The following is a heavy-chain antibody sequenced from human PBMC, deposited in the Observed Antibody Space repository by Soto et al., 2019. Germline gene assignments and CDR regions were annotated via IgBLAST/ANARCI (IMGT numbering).Heavy chain of an antibody. CDR3: ARYEYGNSLYGVDV. CDR1: GESFSGYY. V-gene: IGHV4-34*01. CDR2: VDHRGST. Sequence: SETLSVTCVVSGESFSGYYWSWIRQTPGMGLEWIGEVDHRGSTTYNPSLKNRASISIDSSKNLFSLELTSVTAADTALYFCARYEYGNSLYGVDVWGQGTRVTVSS. J-gene: IGHJ6*02. D-gene: IGHD1-7*01.